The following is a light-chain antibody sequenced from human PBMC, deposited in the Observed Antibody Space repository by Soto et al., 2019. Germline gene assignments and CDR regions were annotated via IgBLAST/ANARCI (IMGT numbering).Light chain of an antibody. Sequence: QTVVTQPPSASGTPGQRVTISCSGSSSNIGSNYVFWYQNLPGTAPKLLIYRNNQRPSGVPDRFSGSKSGTSATLAISGLRSEDETDYYCAAWDDSLSGVVFGGGTKLTVL. J-gene: IGLJ2*01. V-gene: IGLV1-47*01. CDR1: SSNIGSNY. CDR3: AAWDDSLSGVV. CDR2: RNN.